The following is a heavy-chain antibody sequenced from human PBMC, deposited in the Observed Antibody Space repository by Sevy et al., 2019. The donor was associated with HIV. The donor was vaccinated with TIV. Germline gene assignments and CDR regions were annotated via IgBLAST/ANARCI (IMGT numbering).Heavy chain of an antibody. CDR3: AREGIAVAGIGYYFDY. CDR1: GFTFSSYG. CDR2: IWYDGSTK. D-gene: IGHD6-19*01. J-gene: IGHJ4*02. Sequence: GGSLRLSCAASGFTFSSYGMHWVRQAPGKGLEWVAIIWYDGSTKKYADSVKGRFSISRDNSKNTLYLQMTSLRAEDTAVYYCAREGIAVAGIGYYFDYWGQGTLVTVSS. V-gene: IGHV3-33*01.